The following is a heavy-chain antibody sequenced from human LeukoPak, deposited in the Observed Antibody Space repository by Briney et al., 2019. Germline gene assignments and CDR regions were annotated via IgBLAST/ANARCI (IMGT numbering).Heavy chain of an antibody. CDR2: NYYSGST. J-gene: IGHJ4*02. D-gene: IGHD5-12*01. Sequence: KPSETLSLTCTVSGGPISSNSNYWGRIRQPPGKGLVWHGSNYYSGSTYYTPSLKSRVTISVDTSKNQFSLKLSSVTAADTAVYYCARATDSGYDYIDYWGQGTLVTVSS. V-gene: IGHV4-39*07. CDR1: GGPISSNSNY. CDR3: ARATDSGYDYIDY.